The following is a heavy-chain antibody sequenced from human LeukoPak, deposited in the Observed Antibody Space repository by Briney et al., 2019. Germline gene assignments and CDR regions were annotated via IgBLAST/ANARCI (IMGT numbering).Heavy chain of an antibody. Sequence: PGGSLRLSCAASGFTFSSYSMNWVRQAPGKGLEWVSSISSSSSYIYYADSVKGRFTISRDNAKNSLYLQMNSLRAEDTAVYYCVSLAAAGTFDDAFDIWGQGTMVTVSS. CDR1: GFTFSSYS. CDR2: ISSSSSYI. CDR3: VSLAAAGTFDDAFDI. V-gene: IGHV3-21*01. J-gene: IGHJ3*02. D-gene: IGHD6-13*01.